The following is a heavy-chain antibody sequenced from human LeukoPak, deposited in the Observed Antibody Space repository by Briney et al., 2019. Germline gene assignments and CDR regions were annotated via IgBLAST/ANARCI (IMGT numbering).Heavy chain of an antibody. CDR1: GGSISSSTYY. CDR3: ARLDSSSWHYFDY. V-gene: IGHV4-39*07. D-gene: IGHD6-13*01. Sequence: PSETLSLTCTVSGGSISSSTYYWGWIRQPPGKGLEWIGTIYYSGSTYYNPSLKSRVTISVDTSKNQFSLKLSSVTAADTAMYYCARLDSSSWHYFDYWGQGTLVTVSS. CDR2: IYYSGST. J-gene: IGHJ4*02.